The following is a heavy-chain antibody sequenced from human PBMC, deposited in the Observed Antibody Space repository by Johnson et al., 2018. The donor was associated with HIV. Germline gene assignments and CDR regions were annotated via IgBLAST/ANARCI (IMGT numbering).Heavy chain of an antibody. Sequence: VQLVESGGGVVRPGGSLRLSCAASGFTFDDYGMNWIRQAPGKGLEWVSGINWNGGSTGYADSVKGRFTISRDNAKNSLYLQMNGLRAEDTALYYCARDAPDSGSYHAFDIWGQGTMVTVSS. J-gene: IGHJ3*02. CDR1: GFTFDDYG. D-gene: IGHD1-26*01. CDR3: ARDAPDSGSYHAFDI. CDR2: INWNGGST. V-gene: IGHV3-20*04.